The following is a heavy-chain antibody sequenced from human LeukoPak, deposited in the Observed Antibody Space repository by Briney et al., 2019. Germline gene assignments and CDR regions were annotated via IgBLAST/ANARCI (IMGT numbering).Heavy chain of an antibody. CDR1: GGSISSGSYY. V-gene: IGHV4-61*02. CDR2: IYTSGST. CDR3: ARDSRLIGYFDY. J-gene: IGHJ4*02. Sequence: PSQTLSLTCTVSGGSISSGSYYWSWIRQPAGKGPEWIGRIYTSGSTNYNPSLKSRVTISVDTSKNQFSLKLSSVTAADTAVYYCARDSRLIGYFDYWGQGTLVTVSS. D-gene: IGHD2-21*01.